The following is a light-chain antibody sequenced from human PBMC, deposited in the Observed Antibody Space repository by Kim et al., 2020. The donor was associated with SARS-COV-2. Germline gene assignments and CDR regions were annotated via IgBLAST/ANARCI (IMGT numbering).Light chain of an antibody. J-gene: IGKJ4*01. CDR3: HQRSDWPLT. Sequence: EIVLTQSPATLSLSPGERASLSCRASQSVGTSLVWYQQKVRQAPRLLIYDASKRATDIPAKISGSGSGTDFTITISNLESEDFAVYYWHQRSDWPLTFGGGTKVDIK. V-gene: IGKV3-11*01. CDR2: DAS. CDR1: QSVGTS.